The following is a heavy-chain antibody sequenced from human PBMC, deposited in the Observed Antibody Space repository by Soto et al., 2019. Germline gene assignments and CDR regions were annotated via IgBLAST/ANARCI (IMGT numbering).Heavy chain of an antibody. J-gene: IGHJ3*02. CDR2: ISGSGGRT. CDR3: AKGGYYSLFDI. CDR1: GFPFSSYA. Sequence: GGSLRLCCVASGFPFSSYAMSWVRQTPGKGLEWVSGISGSGGRTYYAASVKGRFTISRDNSNNTLSLQMHILRVEDTAVYFCAKGGYYSLFDIWGQGTMVTVSS. D-gene: IGHD3-16*01. V-gene: IGHV3-23*01.